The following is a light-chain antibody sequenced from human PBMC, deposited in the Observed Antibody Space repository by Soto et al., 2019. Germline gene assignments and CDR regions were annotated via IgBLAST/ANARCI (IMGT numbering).Light chain of an antibody. J-gene: IGLJ2*01. CDR2: DVS. V-gene: IGLV2-11*01. Sequence: QSALTQPRSVSGSPGQSVTISCIVTSSDVGGYNYVSWYQHHPGKAPKVMIYDVSKRPSGVPDRFSGSKSGNTASLTISGLQAGDEADYYCCSYTDSRALFGGGTKVTVL. CDR1: SSDVGGYNY. CDR3: CSYTDSRAL.